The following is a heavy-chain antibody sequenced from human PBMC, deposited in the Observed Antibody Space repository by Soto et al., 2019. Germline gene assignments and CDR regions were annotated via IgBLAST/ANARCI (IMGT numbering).Heavy chain of an antibody. D-gene: IGHD6-6*01. CDR1: GYTLTELS. CDR2: FDPEDGET. Sequence: ASVKGSCTVSGYTLTELSMHCVRQAPFKSLDWMGGFDPEDGETIYAQKFQGRVTMTEDTSTDTAYMELSSLRSEDTAVYYCATDRGIAARPGYYYYGMDVWGQGTTVTVSS. J-gene: IGHJ6*02. V-gene: IGHV1-24*01. CDR3: ATDRGIAARPGYYYYGMDV.